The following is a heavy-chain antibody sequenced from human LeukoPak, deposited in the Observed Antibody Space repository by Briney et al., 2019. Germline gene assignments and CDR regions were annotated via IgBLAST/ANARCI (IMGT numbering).Heavy chain of an antibody. CDR3: ARAAQGVITMVRGAQEAYYYYYMDV. CDR2: IIPIFGTA. V-gene: IGHV1-69*01. Sequence: GSSVKVSCKASGGTFSSYAISWVRQAPGQGLEWMGGIIPIFGTANYAQRFQGRVTITADESTSTAYMELSSLRSEDTAVYYCARAAQGVITMVRGAQEAYYYYYMDVWGKGTTVTVSS. CDR1: GGTFSSYA. D-gene: IGHD3-10*01. J-gene: IGHJ6*03.